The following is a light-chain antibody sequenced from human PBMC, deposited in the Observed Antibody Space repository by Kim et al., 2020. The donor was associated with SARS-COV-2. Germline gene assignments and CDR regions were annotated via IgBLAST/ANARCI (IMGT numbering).Light chain of an antibody. CDR3: QAWDSSTAV. J-gene: IGLJ2*01. Sequence: SGSPGQTASITCYGDKLGDKYACWYQQRPGQSPVLVFYQDSKRPSGIPERFSGSNSGNTATLTISGTQAMDEADYYGQAWDSSTAVFGGGTQLTVL. CDR2: QDS. V-gene: IGLV3-1*01. CDR1: KLGDKY.